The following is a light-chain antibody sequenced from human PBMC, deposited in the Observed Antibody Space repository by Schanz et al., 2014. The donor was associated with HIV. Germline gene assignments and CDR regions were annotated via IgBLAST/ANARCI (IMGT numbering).Light chain of an antibody. CDR3: SSYTTSNTLV. CDR1: SSDVGYYHY. CDR2: DVS. J-gene: IGLJ1*01. Sequence: QSALTQPASVSGSPGQSITISCTGTSSDVGYYHYLSRYQQHPGKAPKVMIYDVSNRPSGVSHRFSGSKSGNTASLTISGLQAEDEADYHCSSYTTSNTLVFGTGTKLTVL. V-gene: IGLV2-14*03.